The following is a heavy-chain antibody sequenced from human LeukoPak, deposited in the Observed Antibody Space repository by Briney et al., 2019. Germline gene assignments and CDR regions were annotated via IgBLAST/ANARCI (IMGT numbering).Heavy chain of an antibody. CDR1: GGSISSYY. CDR3: ARDRAAFDI. V-gene: IGHV4-59*01. J-gene: IGHJ3*02. CDR2: IYYSGST. Sequence: SETLSLTXTVSGGSISSYYWSWIRQPPGKGLEWIGYIYYSGSTNYNPSLKSRVTISVDTSKNQFSLKLSSVTAADTAVYYCARDRAAFDIWGQGTMVTVSS.